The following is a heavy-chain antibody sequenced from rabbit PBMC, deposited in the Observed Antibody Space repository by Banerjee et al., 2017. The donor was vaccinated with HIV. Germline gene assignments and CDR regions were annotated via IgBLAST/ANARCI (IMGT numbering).Heavy chain of an antibody. Sequence: QSLEESGGDLVKPGASLTLTCTASGFSVSGNYYMCWVRQAPGKGPEWIACIGTSRGNSYFASRAKTRFTISKPSTTTVTLQMTSLTAAATATYFCAGDWTGDKNFDLWGQGTLVTVS. CDR3: AGDWTGDKNFDL. CDR1: GFSVSGNYY. D-gene: IGHD2-1*01. V-gene: IGHV1S40*01. J-gene: IGHJ3*01. CDR2: IGTSRGNS.